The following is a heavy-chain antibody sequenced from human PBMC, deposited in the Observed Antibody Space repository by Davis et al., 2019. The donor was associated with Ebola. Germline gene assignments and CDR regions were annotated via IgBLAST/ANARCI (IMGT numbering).Heavy chain of an antibody. J-gene: IGHJ4*02. V-gene: IGHV3-11*04. Sequence: GESLKISCAASGFTFSDYYMSWIRQAPGKGLEWVSYISGGGRTIYYADSVKGRFTMSRDNAKNSLYLQMNSLRAEDTAVYYCARANSGYSYGYHFDYWGQGTLVTVSS. CDR2: ISGGGRTI. D-gene: IGHD5-18*01. CDR3: ARANSGYSYGYHFDY. CDR1: GFTFSDYY.